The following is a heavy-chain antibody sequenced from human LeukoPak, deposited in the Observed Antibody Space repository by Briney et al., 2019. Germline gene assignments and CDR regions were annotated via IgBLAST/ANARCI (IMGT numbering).Heavy chain of an antibody. Sequence: GGSLRLSCAASGFTFSSYWMSWVRQAPGKGLEWVANIKQDGNEKYYVDSVKGRFTISRDNAKNSLYLQMNSLRAEDTAVYYCARVFEVPTGMGLDYWGQGTLVTVSS. J-gene: IGHJ4*02. CDR2: IKQDGNEK. D-gene: IGHD2-2*01. V-gene: IGHV3-7*01. CDR3: ARVFEVPTGMGLDY. CDR1: GFTFSSYW.